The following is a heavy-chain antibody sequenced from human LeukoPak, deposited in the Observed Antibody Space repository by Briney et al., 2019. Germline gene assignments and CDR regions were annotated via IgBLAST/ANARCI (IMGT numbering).Heavy chain of an antibody. CDR3: ASSEIEGIRGSDY. J-gene: IGHJ4*02. Sequence: PGVSLRLSSVASGFTFSSYSINWVRQARGKGLEWVSYISSGRRTIYYADSVKGRFTISRDNAKNSLYLQMNSLRVEDTAVYYCASSEIEGIRGSDYWGQGTLVTVSS. CDR1: GFTFSSYS. D-gene: IGHD3-10*01. CDR2: ISSGRRTI. V-gene: IGHV3-48*01.